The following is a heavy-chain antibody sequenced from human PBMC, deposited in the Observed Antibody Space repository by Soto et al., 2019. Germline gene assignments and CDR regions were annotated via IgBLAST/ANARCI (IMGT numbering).Heavy chain of an antibody. CDR3: AIYDFSSGHRNGGYYYYYMDV. CDR2: ISAYNGNT. CDR1: GYTFTSYG. J-gene: IGHJ6*03. D-gene: IGHD3-3*01. Sequence: ASVKVPCKASGYTFTSYGISWVRQAPGQGLERMGWISAYNGNTNYAQKLQGRVTMTADTYTSTAYMELRSLRSDDTAVYYCAIYDFSSGHRNGGYYYYYMDVWGKGTTVTVSS. V-gene: IGHV1-18*01.